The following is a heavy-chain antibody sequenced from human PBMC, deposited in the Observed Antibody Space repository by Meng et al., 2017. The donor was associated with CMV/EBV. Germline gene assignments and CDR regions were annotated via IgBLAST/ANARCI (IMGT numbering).Heavy chain of an antibody. CDR2: IRYDGSNK. J-gene: IGHJ6*02. CDR3: AKTGAYCSSNSCLRGMDV. D-gene: IGHD2-2*01. V-gene: IGHV3-30*02. CDR1: GFTFSSYG. Sequence: GESLKISCAASGFTFSSYGMHWVRQAPGKGLEWVAVIRYDGSNKYYADSVKGRFNISRDNSKNTLYLQMNSLRAEDTAVYYCAKTGAYCSSNSCLRGMDVWGQGTTVTVSS.